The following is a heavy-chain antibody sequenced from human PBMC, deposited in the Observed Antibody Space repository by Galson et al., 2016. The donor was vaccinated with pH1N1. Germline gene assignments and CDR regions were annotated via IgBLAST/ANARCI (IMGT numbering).Heavy chain of an antibody. D-gene: IGHD4-23*01. CDR2: ISHIGGT. Sequence: SETLSLTCAVSGGSISSRNWWSWVRQPPGQGLEWIGEISHIGGTNYNTSLKSRVTISLDKSKNHFSLNLAAVTAADTAVYYCARDGGDYGGAGQYKYFDTWGQGTLVTVSS. CDR1: GGSISSRNW. V-gene: IGHV4-4*02. J-gene: IGHJ5*02. CDR3: ARDGGDYGGAGQYKYFDT.